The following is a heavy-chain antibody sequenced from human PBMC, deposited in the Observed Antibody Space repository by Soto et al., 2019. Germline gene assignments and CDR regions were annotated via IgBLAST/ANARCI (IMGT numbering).Heavy chain of an antibody. V-gene: IGHV1-69*06. J-gene: IGHJ5*02. D-gene: IGHD2-15*01. CDR1: GGTFSRST. Sequence: SVKVSCKASGGTFSRSTISWVRQAPGQGLEWMGGIIPIFGTPNYAQKFQGRVTITADKSTSTAYMELSSLRSEDTAVYYCAIEGTWCSGGSFYSYCFDPWGQGTPVAVS. CDR2: IIPIFGTP. CDR3: AIEGTWCSGGSFYSYCFDP.